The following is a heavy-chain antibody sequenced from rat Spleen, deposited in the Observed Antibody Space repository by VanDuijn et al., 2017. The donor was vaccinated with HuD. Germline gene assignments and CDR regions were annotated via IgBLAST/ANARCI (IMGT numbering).Heavy chain of an antibody. V-gene: IGHV5-17*01. D-gene: IGHD1-12*03. CDR1: GFTFSDYA. J-gene: IGHJ1*01. CDR2: IIYDGSST. CDR3: ARHAYYDGYYHWYFDF. Sequence: EVQLVESDGGLVQPGRSLKLSCAASGFTFSDYAMAWVRQAPKKGLEWVATIIYDGSSTYYRDSVKGRFTISRDNAKSTLYLQMDSLRSEDTATYYCARHAYYDGYYHWYFDFWGPGTMVTVSS.